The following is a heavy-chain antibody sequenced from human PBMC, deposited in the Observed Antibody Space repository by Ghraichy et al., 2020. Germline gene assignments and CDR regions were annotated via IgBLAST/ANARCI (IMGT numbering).Heavy chain of an antibody. CDR1: DFNFTSYG. D-gene: IGHD1-1*01. CDR3: AKTNDKNSNDESNNYYYGMDL. V-gene: IGHV3-30*18. Sequence: GGSLRLSCVASDFNFTSYGMHWVRQAPGKGLEWVAFISYGGTNKHYADSVKGRFTISRDNSKNTLYLQMNSLRAEDTVVYYCAKTNDKNSNDESNNYYYGMDLWGQGTPVTVS. CDR2: ISYGGTNK. J-gene: IGHJ6*02.